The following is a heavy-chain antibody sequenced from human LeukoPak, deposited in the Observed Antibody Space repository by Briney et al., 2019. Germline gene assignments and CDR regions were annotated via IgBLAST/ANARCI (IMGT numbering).Heavy chain of an antibody. CDR2: IKQDGSEK. J-gene: IGHJ6*03. CDR3: ARGGFDWLLFNYYYYMDV. CDR1: GFTFSSYW. V-gene: IGHV3-7*01. Sequence: GGSLRLSCAASGFTFSSYWMSWVRQAPGKGLEWVANIKQDGSEKYYVDSVKGRFTISRDNAKNSLYLQVNSLRAEDTAVYYCARGGFDWLLFNYYYYMDVWGKGTTVTISS. D-gene: IGHD3-9*01.